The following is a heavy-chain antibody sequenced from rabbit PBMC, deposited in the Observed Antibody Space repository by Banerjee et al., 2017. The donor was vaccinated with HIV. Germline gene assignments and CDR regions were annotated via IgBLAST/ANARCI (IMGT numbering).Heavy chain of an antibody. CDR3: ARDIQFDL. CDR2: IYGSGST. D-gene: IGHD1-1*01. Sequence: QEQLVESGGGLVQPGGSLKLSCKASGFDIRSYGISWVRQAPGKGFEWIGIIYGSGSTYYANWAKSRSTITRNINLNTVDLQMNSLTAADTATYFCARDIQFDLWGPGTLVTVS. CDR1: GFDIRSYG. J-gene: IGHJ4*01. V-gene: IGHV1S47*01.